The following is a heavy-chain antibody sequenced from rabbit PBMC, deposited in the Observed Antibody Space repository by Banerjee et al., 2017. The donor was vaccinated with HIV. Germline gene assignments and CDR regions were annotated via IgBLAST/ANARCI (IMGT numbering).Heavy chain of an antibody. D-gene: IGHD8-1*01. Sequence: QEQLVESGGGLVKPGASLTLICTASGFSFSSGYDMSWVRQAPGKGLEWVACAYAGSSDSTYSATWAKGRFTISKTSSTTVTLQMTSLTAADTATYFCARDAATSFSTYGMDLWGQGTLVTVS. CDR1: GFSFSSGYD. V-gene: IGHV1S45*01. J-gene: IGHJ6*01. CDR2: AYAGSSDST. CDR3: ARDAATSFSTYGMDL.